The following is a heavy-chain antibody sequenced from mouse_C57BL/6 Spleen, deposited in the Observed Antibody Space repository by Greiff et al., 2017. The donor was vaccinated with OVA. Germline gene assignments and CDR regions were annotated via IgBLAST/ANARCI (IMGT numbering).Heavy chain of an antibody. V-gene: IGHV1-54*01. J-gene: IGHJ2*01. CDR2: INPGSGGT. CDR1: GYAFTNYL. Sequence: QVQLKESGAELVRPGTSVKVSCKASGYAFTNYLIEWVKQRPGQGLEWIGVINPGSGGTNYNEKFKGKGTLTADKSSSTAYMQLSSLTSEDSAVYFCARSVTTVVATDYWGQGTTLTVSS. D-gene: IGHD1-1*01. CDR3: ARSVTTVVATDY.